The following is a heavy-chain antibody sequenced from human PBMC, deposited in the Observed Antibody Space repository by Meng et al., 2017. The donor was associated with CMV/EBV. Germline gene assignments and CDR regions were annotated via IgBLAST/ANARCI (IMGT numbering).Heavy chain of an antibody. CDR2: IYNTVST. V-gene: IGHV4-61*01. CDR3: ARETVSASGGIDP. Sequence: SETLSLTCTVPGASVATDRYYWGWIRQPPGKGLEWIGYIYNTVSTKYNPSLQTRVTVSVDTPKNQFSLKLSSVTAADTATYYCARETVSASGGIDPWGRGTLVTVSS. D-gene: IGHD2/OR15-2a*01. J-gene: IGHJ5*02. CDR1: GASVATDRYY.